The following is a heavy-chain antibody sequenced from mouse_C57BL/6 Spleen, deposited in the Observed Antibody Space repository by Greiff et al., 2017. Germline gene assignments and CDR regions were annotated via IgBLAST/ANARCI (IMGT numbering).Heavy chain of an antibody. J-gene: IGHJ4*01. CDR1: GFTFSDYG. D-gene: IGHD2-4*01. CDR2: ISSGSSTI. CDR3: ARSDYDRGYYAMDY. V-gene: IGHV5-17*01. Sequence: DVMLVESGGGLVKPGGSLKLSCAASGFTFSDYGMHWVRQAPEKGLEWVAYISSGSSTIYYADTVKGRFTISRDNAKNTLFLQMTSLRSEDTAMYYCARSDYDRGYYAMDYWGQGTSVTVSS.